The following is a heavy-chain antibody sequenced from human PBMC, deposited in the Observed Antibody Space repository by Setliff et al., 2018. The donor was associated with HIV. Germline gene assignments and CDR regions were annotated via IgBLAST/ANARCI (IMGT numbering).Heavy chain of an antibody. CDR2: IYHSGST. J-gene: IGHJ2*01. CDR3: ARGTPDHEVWYFDL. Sequence: LSLTCTVSSSSIRGGGYYWNWIRQHPGKGLEWIGYIYHSGSTYYNPSLKSRVTISVDTSKNQFSLKLSSVTAADTAIYYCARGTPDHEVWYFDLWGRGTLVTVSS. CDR1: SSSIRGGGYY. V-gene: IGHV4-31*03.